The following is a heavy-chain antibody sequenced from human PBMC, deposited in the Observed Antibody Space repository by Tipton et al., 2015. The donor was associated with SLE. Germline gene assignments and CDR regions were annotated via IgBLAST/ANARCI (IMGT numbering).Heavy chain of an antibody. J-gene: IGHJ4*02. CDR2: LYYSGIT. D-gene: IGHD3-22*01. Sequence: TLSLTCAVSGVSISSSGYSWSWIRQPPGKGLEWIGYLYYSGITNYNPSPKSRVTISVGTSKNQFSLRLNSVTAADTAVYYCARDEYRYDTTGYHLLGHFDFWGQGTLVTVSS. V-gene: IGHV4-61*08. CDR3: ARDEYRYDTTGYHLLGHFDF. CDR1: GVSISSSGYS.